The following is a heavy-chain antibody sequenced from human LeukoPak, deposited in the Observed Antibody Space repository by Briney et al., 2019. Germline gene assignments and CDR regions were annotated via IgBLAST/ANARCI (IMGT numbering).Heavy chain of an antibody. V-gene: IGHV1-8*01. D-gene: IGHD3-16*02. CDR1: GYTFTSYD. J-gene: IGHJ5*02. Sequence: GASVKVSCKASGYTFTSYDINLVRQATGPGLEWMGWMNPNSGNTGSAQTFQGRVTMTRDTSISTAYMELSSLTSEDTAVYYCARGPLVRLPSSFDPWGQGTLVTVSS. CDR3: ARGPLVRLPSSFDP. CDR2: MNPNSGNT.